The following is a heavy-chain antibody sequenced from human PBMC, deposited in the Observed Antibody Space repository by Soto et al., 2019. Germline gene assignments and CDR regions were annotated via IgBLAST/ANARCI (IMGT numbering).Heavy chain of an antibody. D-gene: IGHD6-13*01. CDR3: AKDQAAAGTSYYYYGMDV. V-gene: IGHV3-30*18. Sequence: QVQLVESGGGVVQPGRSLRLSCAASGFTFSSYGMHWVRQSPGKGLEWVAVISYDGSNKYYADSVKGRFTISRDNSKNTLYRQMNSLRAEDTAVYYCAKDQAAAGTSYYYYGMDVWGQGTTVTVSS. J-gene: IGHJ6*02. CDR1: GFTFSSYG. CDR2: ISYDGSNK.